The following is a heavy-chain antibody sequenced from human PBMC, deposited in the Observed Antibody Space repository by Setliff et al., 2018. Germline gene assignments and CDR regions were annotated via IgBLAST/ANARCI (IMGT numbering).Heavy chain of an antibody. CDR3: ARDGEYYGSGFYSTRYYYSYGMDV. D-gene: IGHD3-10*01. V-gene: IGHV1-69*06. Sequence: SVKVSCKASGDAFSVYALSWVRQVPGQGLEWVGGIIPLLETVKYAPKFQGRVTVTADKSTSTGYMELSSLRSKDTAVYYCARDGEYYGSGFYSTRYYYSYGMDVWGQGTTVTVSS. CDR2: IIPLLETV. J-gene: IGHJ6*02. CDR1: GDAFSVYA.